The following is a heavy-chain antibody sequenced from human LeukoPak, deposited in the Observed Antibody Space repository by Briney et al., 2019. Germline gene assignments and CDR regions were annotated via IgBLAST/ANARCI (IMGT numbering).Heavy chain of an antibody. J-gene: IGHJ4*02. CDR1: GFTFDDYA. D-gene: IGHD3-22*01. V-gene: IGHV3-9*01. CDR2: ISWNSGSI. CDR3: AKDFYYDSSGGYFDY. Sequence: GRSLRLPCAASGFTFDDYAMHWVRQAPGKGLEWVSGISWNSGSIGYADSVKGRFTISRDNAKNSLYLQMNSLRAEDTALYYCAKDFYYDSSGGYFDYWGQGTLVTVSS.